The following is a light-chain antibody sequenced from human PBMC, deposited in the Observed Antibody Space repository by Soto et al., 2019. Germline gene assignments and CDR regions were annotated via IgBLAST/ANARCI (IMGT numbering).Light chain of an antibody. CDR3: QQYDTYTGA. Sequence: DIQMTQSPSTLSASVGDRVTITCRASQSISIWLAWYQQKPGKAPKLLMYKASILQSGVPSRFSGSGSGTEFTLTISSLQPDDFATYYCQQYDTYTGAFDQGTKVEIK. CDR1: QSISIW. V-gene: IGKV1-5*03. CDR2: KAS. J-gene: IGKJ1*01.